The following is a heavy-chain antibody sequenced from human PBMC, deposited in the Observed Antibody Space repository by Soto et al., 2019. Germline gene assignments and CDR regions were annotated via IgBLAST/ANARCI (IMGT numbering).Heavy chain of an antibody. CDR3: ARSGPYCNGGSCYFQY. CDR2: IIPAFGPA. J-gene: IGHJ1*01. CDR1: GGTFSSFD. D-gene: IGHD2-15*01. Sequence: QVQLVQSGAEVKKPGSSVKVSCKVSGGTFSSFDISWLRQAPGQRLEWMGGIIPAFGPANYAPKFQGTVSITADDSATTVYMELSSLRSDDTGVYYCARSGPYCNGGSCYFQYWGQGTLVTASS. V-gene: IGHV1-69*01.